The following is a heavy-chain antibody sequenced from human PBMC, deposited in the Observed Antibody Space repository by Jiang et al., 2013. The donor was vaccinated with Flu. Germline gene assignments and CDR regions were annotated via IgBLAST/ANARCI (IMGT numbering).Heavy chain of an antibody. J-gene: IGHJ6*02. CDR2: ISSSSSTI. V-gene: IGHV3-48*02. CDR3: ARDGYSSGWYVVRGVGYYGMDV. D-gene: IGHD6-19*01. Sequence: VQLLESGGGLVQPGGSLRLSCAASGFTFSSYSMNWVRQAPGKGLEWVSYISSSSSTIYYADSVKGRFTISRDNAKNSLYLQMNSLRDEDTAVYYCARDGYSSGWYVVRGVGYYGMDVVGPRDHGHRLL. CDR1: GFTFSSYS.